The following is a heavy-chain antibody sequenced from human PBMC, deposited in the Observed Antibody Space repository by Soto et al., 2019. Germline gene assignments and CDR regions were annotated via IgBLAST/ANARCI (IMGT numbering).Heavy chain of an antibody. CDR3: ASLGDWNTDESSEYFQH. CDR2: IIPIFGTA. D-gene: IGHD1-1*01. CDR1: GGTFSSYA. V-gene: IGHV1-69*13. Sequence: ASVKVSCKASGGTFSSYAISWVRQAPGQGLEWMGGIIPIFGTANYAQKFQGRVTITADESTSTAYMELSSLRSEDTAVYYCASLGDWNTDESSEYFQHWGQGTLVTVSS. J-gene: IGHJ1*01.